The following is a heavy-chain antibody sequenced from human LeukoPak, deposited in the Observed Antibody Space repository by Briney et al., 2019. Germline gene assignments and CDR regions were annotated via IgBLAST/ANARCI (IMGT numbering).Heavy chain of an antibody. CDR1: GYTFTSYG. D-gene: IGHD6-13*01. CDR2: ISAYNGNT. V-gene: IGHV1-18*01. CDR3: ARDLGYSSSWYRGLGLDP. J-gene: IGHJ5*02. Sequence: ASVKVSCKASGYTFTSYGISWVRQAPGQGLEWMGWISAYNGNTNYAQKLQGRVTMTTDTSTSTAYMELRSLRSDDTAVYYCARDLGYSSSWYRGLGLDPWGQGTLVTVSS.